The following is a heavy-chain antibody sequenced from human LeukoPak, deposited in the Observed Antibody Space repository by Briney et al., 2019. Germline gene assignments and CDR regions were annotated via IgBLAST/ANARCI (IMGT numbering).Heavy chain of an antibody. J-gene: IGHJ4*02. D-gene: IGHD1-26*01. CDR2: SRSKTYGGTG. V-gene: IGHV3-49*03. CDR3: TRSESGTYKGGFDF. CDR1: GFTFGDYA. Sequence: GGALRLSCTASGFTFGDYAMNWFRQAPGKGLEWVGFSRSKTYGGTGEYAASVKGRFTISRDDSKSIAHLQMNSLKTEDTAVYYCTRSESGTYKGGFDFWGQGTLVTVSS.